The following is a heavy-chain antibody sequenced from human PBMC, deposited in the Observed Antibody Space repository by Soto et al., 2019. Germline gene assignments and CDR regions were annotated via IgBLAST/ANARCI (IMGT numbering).Heavy chain of an antibody. CDR3: ARVSHSSSNPLGWFDP. V-gene: IGHV1-2*04. CDR2: INPNSGGT. D-gene: IGHD6-6*01. CDR1: GYTFTGYY. J-gene: IGHJ5*02. Sequence: GASVKVSCKASGYTFTGYYMHWVRQAPGQGLEWMGWINPNSGGTNYAQKFQGWVTMTRDTSISTAYMELSRLRSDDTAVYYCARVSHSSSNPLGWFDPWGQGTLVTVSS.